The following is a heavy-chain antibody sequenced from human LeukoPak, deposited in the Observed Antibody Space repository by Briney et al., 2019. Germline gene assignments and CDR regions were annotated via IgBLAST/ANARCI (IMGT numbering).Heavy chain of an antibody. V-gene: IGHV3-7*01. J-gene: IGHJ4*02. D-gene: IGHD3-22*01. CDR3: ARVREYDASGYYRHFDH. CDR1: GFTLSSNW. Sequence: GGSLRLSCAASGFTLSSNWMTWVRQGPGKGLEWVANIKQDGSAKNYVDSVKGRFTISRDNAKNSLYLEMNSLRVEDTAVYYCARVREYDASGYYRHFDHWGQGTLVTVSS. CDR2: IKQDGSAK.